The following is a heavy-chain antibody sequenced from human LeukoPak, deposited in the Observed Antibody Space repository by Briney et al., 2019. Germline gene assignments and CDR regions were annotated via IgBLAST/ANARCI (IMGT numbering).Heavy chain of an antibody. J-gene: IGHJ6*02. Sequence: ASVKVSCKASGYTFTGYYMHWVRQAPGQGLEWMGWIYPNSGGTNYAQKFQGRVTMTRDASISTAYMELSRLRSDDTAVYYCARSIAAAGTRRYYGMDVWGQGTLVTVSS. D-gene: IGHD6-13*01. CDR2: IYPNSGGT. CDR3: ARSIAAAGTRRYYGMDV. CDR1: GYTFTGYY. V-gene: IGHV1-2*02.